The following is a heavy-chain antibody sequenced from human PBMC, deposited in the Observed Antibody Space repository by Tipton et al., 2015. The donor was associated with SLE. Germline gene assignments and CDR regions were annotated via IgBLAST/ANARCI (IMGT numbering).Heavy chain of an antibody. CDR3: ARCTIFGVGLGSFDS. J-gene: IGHJ4*02. V-gene: IGHV4-34*01. CDR1: GGSFSDYF. CDR2: VNHSGST. Sequence: TLSLTCAVHGGSFSDYFWTWIRQSPGKGLEWIGDVNHSGSTDYHPSLKSRVTMSVDTSKNQFSLKLTSVTAADTALYYCARCTIFGVGLGSFDSSGQGTLVTVS. D-gene: IGHD3-3*01.